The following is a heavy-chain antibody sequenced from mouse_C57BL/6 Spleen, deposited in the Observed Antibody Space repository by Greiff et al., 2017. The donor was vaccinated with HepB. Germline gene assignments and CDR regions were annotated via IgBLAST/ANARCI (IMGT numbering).Heavy chain of an antibody. J-gene: IGHJ4*01. CDR3: ARGAPEVMDY. CDR2: IYIGNGYN. Sequence: VQLKESGAELVRPGSSVKMSCKTSGYTLTSYGINWVKQRPGQGLEWIGYIYIGNGYNEYNEKLKGKATMTSDTSTSTAYMQISSLTSEDSAIYFCARGAPEVMDYWGQGTSVTVSS. CDR1: GYTLTSYG. V-gene: IGHV1-58*01.